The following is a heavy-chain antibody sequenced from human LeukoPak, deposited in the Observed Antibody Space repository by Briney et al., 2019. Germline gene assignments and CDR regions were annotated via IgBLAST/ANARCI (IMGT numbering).Heavy chain of an antibody. V-gene: IGHV3-23*01. J-gene: IGHJ4*02. CDR3: AKETWIQLWLFDY. CDR2: ISGSGGST. D-gene: IGHD5-18*01. Sequence: GGSLRLSCAASGVAFSSSAMSWVRQAPGKGLEWVSDISGSGGSTYYADSVKGRFTVSRDNSKNTLYLQMNSLRAEDTAVYYCAKETWIQLWLFDYWGQGTLVTVSS. CDR1: GVAFSSSA.